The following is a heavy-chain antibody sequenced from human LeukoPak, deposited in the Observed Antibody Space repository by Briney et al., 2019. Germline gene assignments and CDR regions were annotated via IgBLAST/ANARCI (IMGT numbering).Heavy chain of an antibody. Sequence: PGGSLRLSCAASGFTFSSYAMYWVRQAPGKGLEWVAVISYDGSNKYYADSVKGRFTISRDNSKNTLYLQMNSLRAEDTAVYYCARVFSTAMVTDAFDIWGQGTMVTVSS. J-gene: IGHJ3*02. D-gene: IGHD5-18*01. V-gene: IGHV3-30-3*01. CDR2: ISYDGSNK. CDR3: ARVFSTAMVTDAFDI. CDR1: GFTFSSYA.